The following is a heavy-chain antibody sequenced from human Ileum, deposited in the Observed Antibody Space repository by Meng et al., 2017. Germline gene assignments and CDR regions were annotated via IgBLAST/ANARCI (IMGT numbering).Heavy chain of an antibody. V-gene: IGHV3-33*01. CDR1: GFSFSSYA. CDR2: IWKDGMNK. Sequence: GESLKISCAGSGFSFSSYAMHWVRQAPGKGLEWVAVIWKDGMNKYYAASVKGRFTISRDNSKDTVYMEMNSLRAEDTAVYYCSTSIIVPGSLDYWGQGTLVTVSS. D-gene: IGHD2/OR15-2a*01. J-gene: IGHJ4*02. CDR3: STSIIVPGSLDY.